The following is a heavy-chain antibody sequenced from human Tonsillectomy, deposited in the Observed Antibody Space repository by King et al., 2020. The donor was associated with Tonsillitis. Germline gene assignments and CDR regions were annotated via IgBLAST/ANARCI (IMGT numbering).Heavy chain of an antibody. CDR1: GFTFNTYG. Sequence: VQLVESGGGMVQSGRSLRLSCVASGFTFNTYGMHWVRQTPGKGLEWVAFISGDGTNKKYADSVKGRFTISRDNSKNTLFLQMNSQRVEDTAVYFCAKYSGSGNSYYFYYGMDVWGQGTTVTVSS. J-gene: IGHJ6*02. D-gene: IGHD3-10*01. CDR2: ISGDGTNK. CDR3: AKYSGSGNSYYFYYGMDV. V-gene: IGHV3-30*18.